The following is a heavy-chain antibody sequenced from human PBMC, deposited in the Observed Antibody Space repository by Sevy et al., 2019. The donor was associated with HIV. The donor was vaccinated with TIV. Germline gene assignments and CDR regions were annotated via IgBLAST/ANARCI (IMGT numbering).Heavy chain of an antibody. CDR1: GGSITSYY. V-gene: IGHV4-59*13. CDR2: IYKNGNT. CDR3: AKVTYYYDSRGYPNYYFDY. Sequence: SETLSLTCTVSGGSITSYYWSWIRQPPGNGLEWIGHIYKNGNTNYNPSLRSRVTISVDRSKNQFSVKLSCVTAADTAVYYCAKVTYYYDSRGYPNYYFDYWGQGTMVTVSS. J-gene: IGHJ4*02. D-gene: IGHD3-22*01.